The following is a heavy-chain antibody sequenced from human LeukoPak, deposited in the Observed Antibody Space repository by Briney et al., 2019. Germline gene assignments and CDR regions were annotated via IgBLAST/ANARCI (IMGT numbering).Heavy chain of an antibody. D-gene: IGHD2-2*01. CDR1: GGSISSSSYY. CDR2: IYYSGST. Sequence: SETLSLTCTVSGGSISSSSYYWGWIRQPPGKGLEWIGYIYYSGSTNYNPSLKSRVTISVDTSKNQFSLKLSSVTAADTAVYYCARVFEPCSSTSCLLFDYWGQGTLVTVSS. CDR3: ARVFEPCSSTSCLLFDY. J-gene: IGHJ4*02. V-gene: IGHV4-61*05.